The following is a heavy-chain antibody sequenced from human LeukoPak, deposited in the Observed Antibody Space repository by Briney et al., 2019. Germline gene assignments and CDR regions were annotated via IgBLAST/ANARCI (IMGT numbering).Heavy chain of an antibody. CDR3: ARELEVYYYYGMDV. CDR2: INPTSGDT. V-gene: IGHV1-2*02. Sequence: ASVKVSCKASGYTFTDYYMHWVRQAPGQGLEWMGWINPTSGDTNYAQKLQGRVTMTTDTSTSTAYMELRSLRSDDTAVYYCARELEVYYYYGMDVWGQGTTVTVSS. D-gene: IGHD1-1*01. J-gene: IGHJ6*02. CDR1: GYTFTDYY.